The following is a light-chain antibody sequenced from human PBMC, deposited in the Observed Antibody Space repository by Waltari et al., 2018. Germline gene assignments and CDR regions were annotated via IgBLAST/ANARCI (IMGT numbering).Light chain of an antibody. Sequence: SYVLTQPPAVSVAPGQTASITCGGNNIGMKRVNWYQQKPGQAPVLLVSDDSDRPSGIAERSSGSKSGNAATRTSSRVEAGDEADYYCQVWDTGSDQYVFATGTKVTVL. J-gene: IGLJ1*01. CDR2: DDS. CDR1: NIGMKR. CDR3: QVWDTGSDQYV. V-gene: IGLV3-21*02.